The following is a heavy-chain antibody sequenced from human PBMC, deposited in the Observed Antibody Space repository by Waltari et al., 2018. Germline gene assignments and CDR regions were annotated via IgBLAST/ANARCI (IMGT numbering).Heavy chain of an antibody. CDR2: INPNSGCT. V-gene: IGHV1-2*06. D-gene: IGHD6-19*01. CDR1: GYTFTGYY. Sequence: QVQLVQSGAEVKKPGASVKVSCKASGYTFTGYYMHWVRQAPGQGLEWMGRINPNSGCTNYAQKFQGRFTMTRDTSISTAYMELSRLRSDDTAVYYCASGDAVAGTSVPSYYWGQGTLVIVSS. J-gene: IGHJ4*02. CDR3: ASGDAVAGTSVPSYY.